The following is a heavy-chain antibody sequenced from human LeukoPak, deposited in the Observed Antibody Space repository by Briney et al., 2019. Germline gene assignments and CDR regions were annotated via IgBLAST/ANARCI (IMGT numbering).Heavy chain of an antibody. D-gene: IGHD2-2*01. CDR3: ASIYCSSSSCYHVY. CDR1: GGSISSSSYY. V-gene: IGHV4-61*01. J-gene: IGHJ4*02. Sequence: SETLSLTCTVSGGSISSSSYYWSWIRQPPGKGLEWIGYIYYSESTNYNPSLKSRVTISVDTSKNQFSLKLSSVTAADTAVYFCASIYCSSSSCYHVYWGQGTLVTVSS. CDR2: IYYSEST.